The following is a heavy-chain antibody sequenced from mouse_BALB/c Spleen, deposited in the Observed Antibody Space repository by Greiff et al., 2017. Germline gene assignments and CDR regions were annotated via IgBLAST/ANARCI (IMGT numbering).Heavy chain of an antibody. Sequence: EVKVEESGGGLVQPGGSLKLSCAASGFTFSSYTMSWVRQTPEKRLEWVAYISNGGGSTYYPDTVKGRFTISRDNAKNTLYLQMSSLKSEDTAMYYCARQYGNFFDYWGQGTTLKVSS. CDR1: GFTFSSYT. CDR3: ARQYGNFFDY. CDR2: ISNGGGST. D-gene: IGHD2-10*02. J-gene: IGHJ2*01. V-gene: IGHV5-12-2*01.